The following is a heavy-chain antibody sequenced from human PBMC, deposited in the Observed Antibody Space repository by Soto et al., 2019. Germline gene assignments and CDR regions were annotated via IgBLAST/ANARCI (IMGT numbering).Heavy chain of an antibody. CDR3: AKGKSTGDTDWFEP. D-gene: IGHD3-10*01. V-gene: IGHV3-23*01. CDR2: LIGGHYGT. Sequence: GGSLRLSCTASGFTLQNYAMAWVRQAPGKGLEWVSTLIGGHYGTAYSYSVKGRFTVSRDNSKNCLYLQMNSLGVEDTAMYFCAKGKSTGDTDWFEPWGQGSLVTVSS. J-gene: IGHJ5*02. CDR1: GFTLQNYA.